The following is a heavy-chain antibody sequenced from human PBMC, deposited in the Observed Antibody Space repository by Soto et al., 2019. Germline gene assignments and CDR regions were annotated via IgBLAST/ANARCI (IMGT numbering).Heavy chain of an antibody. V-gene: IGHV3-21*01. CDR2: ISSSSSYI. Sequence: EVQLVESGGGLVKPGGSLRLSCAASGFTFSSYSMNWVRQAPGKGLEWVSSISSSSSYIYYADSVKGRFTISRDNAKNSLYLQMNSLRAEDTAVYYCARASSGFLEWLYFDSWGQGTLVTVSS. CDR1: GFTFSSYS. D-gene: IGHD3-3*01. CDR3: ARASSGFLEWLYFDS. J-gene: IGHJ4*02.